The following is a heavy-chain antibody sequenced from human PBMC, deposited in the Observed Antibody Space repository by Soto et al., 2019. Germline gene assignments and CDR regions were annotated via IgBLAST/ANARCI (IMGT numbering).Heavy chain of an antibody. CDR2: ISTYNGNT. CDR1: GYNFSSYG. V-gene: IGHV1-18*01. J-gene: IGHJ4*02. Sequence: ASVKVSCKASGYNFSSYGITWVRQAPGQGPEWMGWISTYNGNTNYAQKFQGRVTLTTDTFTSTTYMELTSLTSDDTAVYYCARDRDSSGSLSGYWGQGTLVTVSS. CDR3: ARDRDSSGSLSGY. D-gene: IGHD3-22*01.